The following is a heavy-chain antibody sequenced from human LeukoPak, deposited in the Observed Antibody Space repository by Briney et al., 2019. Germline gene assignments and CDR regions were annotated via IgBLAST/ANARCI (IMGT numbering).Heavy chain of an antibody. D-gene: IGHD5-18*01. V-gene: IGHV3-15*01. CDR2: IKSKTDGETT. CDR3: STPRGCRIGY. J-gene: IGHJ4*02. CDR1: GFTFTNAW. Sequence: PGGSLRLSCAASGFTFTNAWMSWVRQAPGKGLEWVGRIKSKTDGETTDYAAPVKGRFTISRDDSKNTLYLQMNGLRTDDTAVYYCSTPRGCRIGYWGQGTLVTVSS.